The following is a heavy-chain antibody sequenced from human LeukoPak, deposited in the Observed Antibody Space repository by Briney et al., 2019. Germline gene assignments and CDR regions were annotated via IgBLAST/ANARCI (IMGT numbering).Heavy chain of an antibody. Sequence: SETLSLTCTVSGGSISSYYWSWIRQTAGKGLEWIGRIYTSGSTNYNPSLKSRVNMSVDTSKNQFSLKLSSVTAADTAVYYCARELGAGTRYFDYWGQGTLVTVSS. CDR1: GGSISSYY. D-gene: IGHD1-1*01. J-gene: IGHJ4*02. V-gene: IGHV4-4*07. CDR2: IYTSGST. CDR3: ARELGAGTRYFDY.